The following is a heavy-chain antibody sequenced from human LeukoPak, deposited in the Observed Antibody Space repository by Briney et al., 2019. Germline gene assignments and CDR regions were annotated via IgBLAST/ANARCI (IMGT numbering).Heavy chain of an antibody. V-gene: IGHV3-33*06. D-gene: IGHD3-10*01. CDR3: VKGLAPGVGELDY. CDR1: GFTFSSYG. CDR2: IWYDGSNK. Sequence: PGGSLRLSCAASGFTFSSYGMHWVRQAPGKGLEWVAVIWYDGSNKYYADSVKGRFTISRDNSKNTLYLQVNSLRAEDTAVYYCVKGLAPGVGELDYWGQGTLVTVSS. J-gene: IGHJ4*02.